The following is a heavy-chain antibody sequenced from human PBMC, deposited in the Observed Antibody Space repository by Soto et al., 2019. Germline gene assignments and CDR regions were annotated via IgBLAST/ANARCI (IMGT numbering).Heavy chain of an antibody. J-gene: IGHJ4*02. D-gene: IGHD1-26*01. CDR3: ARDDSGNSGSHYIDYFHY. CDR2: ISGYNGNT. V-gene: IGHV1-18*01. CDR1: GYTFSMSG. Sequence: VASVKVSCKSSGYTFSMSGISWVRQAPGQGLEWMGWISGYNGNTNYEQKFQDRVTMTTDTSTNTAYMQLSSLRSEDTAVYYCARDDSGNSGSHYIDYFHYWGQGALVTVSS.